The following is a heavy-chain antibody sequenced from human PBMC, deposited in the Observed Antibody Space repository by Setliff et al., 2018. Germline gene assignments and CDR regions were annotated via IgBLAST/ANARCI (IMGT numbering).Heavy chain of an antibody. J-gene: IGHJ4*02. CDR2: IYSSGST. Sequence: PSETLSLTCTVSGGSISSGDYYWSWIRQPPGKGLEWIGYIYSSGSTYYNPSLKSRVSISVDTSKNQFSLKVSSVTAADTAVYYCARESRYYYDNLGTLDYWGQGTLVTVSS. CDR1: GGSISSGDYY. V-gene: IGHV4-30-4*08. D-gene: IGHD3-22*01. CDR3: ARESRYYYDNLGTLDY.